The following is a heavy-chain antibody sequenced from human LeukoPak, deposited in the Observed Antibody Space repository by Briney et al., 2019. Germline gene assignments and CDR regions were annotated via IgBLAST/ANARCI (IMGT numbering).Heavy chain of an antibody. V-gene: IGHV1-18*01. CDR3: ARDWRGPRSTTVVTPVDP. CDR1: GYTFTSYG. D-gene: IGHD4-23*01. Sequence: ASVKVSCKASGYTFTSYGISWVRQAPGQGLEWMGWISAYNGNTNYAQKLQGRVTITTEKSTSTAYMELRSLRSDDTAVYYCARDWRGPRSTTVVTPVDPWGQGTLVTVSS. J-gene: IGHJ5*02. CDR2: ISAYNGNT.